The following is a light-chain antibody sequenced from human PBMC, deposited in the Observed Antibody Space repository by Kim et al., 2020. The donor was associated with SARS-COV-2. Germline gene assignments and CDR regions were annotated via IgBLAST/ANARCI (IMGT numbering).Light chain of an antibody. CDR1: NIGSKN. Sequence: SYELTQPLSVSVALGQTARITCGGNNIGSKNVHWYQQKPGQAPVLVIYRDSNRPSGIPERFSGSNSGNTATLTISRAQAGDDADYYCQVWDSSRVFGGGTQLTVL. CDR2: RDS. CDR3: QVWDSSRV. J-gene: IGLJ3*02. V-gene: IGLV3-9*01.